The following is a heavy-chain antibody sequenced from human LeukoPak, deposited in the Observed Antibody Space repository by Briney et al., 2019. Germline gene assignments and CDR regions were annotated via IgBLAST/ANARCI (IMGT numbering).Heavy chain of an antibody. CDR3: ARSPLIDHPYFDY. D-gene: IGHD3-9*01. CDR2: INPNSAGT. Sequence: ASVKVSCKASGYTFTGHYMHWVRQAPGQGLEWMGWINPNSAGTYFAQKFQGRVTLTRDTSLSTAYMDLSSLRSDDTAVYYCARSPLIDHPYFDYWGQRTLVTISS. CDR1: GYTFTGHY. J-gene: IGHJ4*02. V-gene: IGHV1-2*02.